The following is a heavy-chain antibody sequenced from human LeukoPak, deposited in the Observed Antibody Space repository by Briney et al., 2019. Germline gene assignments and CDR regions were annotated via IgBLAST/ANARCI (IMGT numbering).Heavy chain of an antibody. D-gene: IGHD3-22*01. CDR1: GYTFTSYY. V-gene: IGHV1-46*01. Sequence: VASVKVSCKASGYTFTSYYMHWVRQAPGQVLVWMGIINPSGGSTSYAQKFQGRVTMTRDTSTSTVYMELSSLRSEDTAVYYCARSNHLSGSYLVPLDYWGQGTLVTVSS. CDR2: INPSGGST. CDR3: ARSNHLSGSYLVPLDY. J-gene: IGHJ4*02.